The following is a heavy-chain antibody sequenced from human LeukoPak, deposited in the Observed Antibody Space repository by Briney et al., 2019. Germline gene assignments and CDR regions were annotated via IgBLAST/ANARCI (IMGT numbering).Heavy chain of an antibody. CDR1: GGSISSGGYS. V-gene: IGHV4-61*08. CDR2: IYDSGTT. CDR3: ARGSAWSSTFTDY. D-gene: IGHD2/OR15-2a*01. J-gene: IGHJ4*02. Sequence: PSETLSLTCAVSGGSISSGGYSWSWIRQPPGKGLEWTGYIYDSGTTNYNPSLKSRATISVDTSKNQFSLKLSSVTAADTAVYYCARGSAWSSTFTDYWGQGTLVTVSS.